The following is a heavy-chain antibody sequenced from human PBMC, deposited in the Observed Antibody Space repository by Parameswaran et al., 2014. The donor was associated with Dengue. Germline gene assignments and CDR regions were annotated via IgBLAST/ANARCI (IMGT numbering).Heavy chain of an antibody. V-gene: IGHV5-51*01. Sequence: VRQMPGKGLEWMGIIYPGDSDTKFNPSFRGQVTMSVDRSINTAYLQWTSLKASDTAIYYCARPYTMDVWGQGTTVTVSS. CDR3: ARPYTMDV. CDR2: IYPGDSDT. J-gene: IGHJ6*02.